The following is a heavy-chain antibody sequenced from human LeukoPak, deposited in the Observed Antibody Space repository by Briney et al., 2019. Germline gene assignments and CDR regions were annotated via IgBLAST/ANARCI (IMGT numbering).Heavy chain of an antibody. J-gene: IGHJ6*03. Sequence: ASVKVSCKASGYTFSSYSISWVRQAPGQGLEWMGWISAYNINTNYAQKFQGRVTMTTDTATSTAYMELRSLRSDDTAVYYCAKTGPTKYYYYMDAWGKGTTVTVSS. CDR2: ISAYNINT. V-gene: IGHV1-18*01. CDR3: AKTGPTKYYYYMDA. CDR1: GYTFSSYS. D-gene: IGHD1-7*01.